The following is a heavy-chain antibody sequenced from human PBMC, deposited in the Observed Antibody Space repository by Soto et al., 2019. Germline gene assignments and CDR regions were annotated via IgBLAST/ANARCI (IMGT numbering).Heavy chain of an antibody. CDR2: IYYSGST. CDR1: GGSISSYY. Sequence: SETLSLTCTVSGGSISSYYWSWIRQPPGKGLEWIGYIYYSGSTNYNPSLKSRVTISVDTSKNQFSLKLSSVTAADTAVYYCARDKAAHYYYYGMDVWGQGPTVTVSS. J-gene: IGHJ6*02. D-gene: IGHD6-6*01. CDR3: ARDKAAHYYYYGMDV. V-gene: IGHV4-59*01.